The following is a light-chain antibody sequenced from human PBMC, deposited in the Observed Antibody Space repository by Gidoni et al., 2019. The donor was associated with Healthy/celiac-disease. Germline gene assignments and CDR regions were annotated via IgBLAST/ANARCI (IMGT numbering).Light chain of an antibody. Sequence: IQMTQSPSSLSASVGDRVTITCRASQSISSYLNWYQQKPGKAPKLLIYAASSLQSGVTSRFSGSGSGTDFTLTISSLQPEDFATYSCKQSYSTPRAFGQGTRLEIK. J-gene: IGKJ5*01. CDR1: QSISSY. V-gene: IGKV1-39*01. CDR2: AAS. CDR3: KQSYSTPRA.